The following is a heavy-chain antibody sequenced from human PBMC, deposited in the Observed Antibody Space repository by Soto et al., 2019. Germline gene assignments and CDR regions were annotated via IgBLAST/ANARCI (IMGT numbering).Heavy chain of an antibody. Sequence: PSETLSLTCAVYGGSFSGYYWSWIRQPPGKGLEWIGEINHSGSTNYNPSLKSRVTISVDTSKNQFSLKLSSVTAADTAVYYCARGSRGYCSSTSCYGDRIWFDPWGQGTLVTVSS. J-gene: IGHJ5*02. V-gene: IGHV4-34*01. CDR1: GGSFSGYY. CDR3: ARGSRGYCSSTSCYGDRIWFDP. D-gene: IGHD2-2*01. CDR2: INHSGST.